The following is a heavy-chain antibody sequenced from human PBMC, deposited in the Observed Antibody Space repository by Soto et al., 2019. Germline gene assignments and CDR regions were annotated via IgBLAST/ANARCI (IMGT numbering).Heavy chain of an antibody. CDR2: INHSGST. V-gene: IGHV4-39*07. CDR1: GGSISSSSYY. CDR3: ARGGYSYGSGWFDP. J-gene: IGHJ5*02. D-gene: IGHD5-18*01. Sequence: PSETLSLTCTVSGGSISSSSYYWSWIRQPPGKGLEWIGEINHSGSTNYNPSLKSRVTISVDTSKNQFSLKLSSVTAADTAVYYCARGGYSYGSGWFDPWGQGTLVTVSS.